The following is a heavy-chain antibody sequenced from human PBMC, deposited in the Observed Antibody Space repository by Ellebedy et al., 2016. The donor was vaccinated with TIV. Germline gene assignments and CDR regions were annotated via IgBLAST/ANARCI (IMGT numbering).Heavy chain of an antibody. D-gene: IGHD5-18*01. CDR2: INQSGRT. J-gene: IGHJ5*02. CDR3: ARGRHSYGYEWLDT. CDR1: GDSITNYY. V-gene: IGHV4-30-2*01. Sequence: LRLXXSVSGDSITNYYWSWIRQPPGKGLEWVGYINQSGRTYYNPSLKSRVTISVDRSRNKFSLDLRSVTAADTAVYYCARGRHSYGYEWLDTWGQGTLASVSS.